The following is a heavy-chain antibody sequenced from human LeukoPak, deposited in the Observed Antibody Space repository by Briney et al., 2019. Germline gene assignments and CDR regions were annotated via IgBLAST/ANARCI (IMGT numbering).Heavy chain of an antibody. CDR1: GGSVSGYY. Sequence: SETLSLTCAVYGGSVSGYYWSWIRQPPGKGLEWIGDINHSGSTNYNPSLKSRVTISVDTSKNQFSLKLSSVTAADTAVYYCARAGIGSSWYALDYWGQGTLVTVSS. D-gene: IGHD6-13*01. CDR2: INHSGST. CDR3: ARAGIGSSWYALDY. J-gene: IGHJ4*02. V-gene: IGHV4-34*01.